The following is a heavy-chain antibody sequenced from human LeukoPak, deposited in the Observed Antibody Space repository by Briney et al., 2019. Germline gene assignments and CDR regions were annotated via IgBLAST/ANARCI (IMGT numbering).Heavy chain of an antibody. CDR2: INPNSGGT. J-gene: IGHJ4*02. Sequence: ASVKVSCKASGYTFTGYYMHWVRQAPGQGLEWMGWINPNSGGTNYAQKFQGRVTMTRDTSISTAYMELSRLRSDDTALYYCARDLGYSYGWYYFDYWGQGTLVTVSS. V-gene: IGHV1-2*02. D-gene: IGHD5-18*01. CDR3: ARDLGYSYGWYYFDY. CDR1: GYTFTGYY.